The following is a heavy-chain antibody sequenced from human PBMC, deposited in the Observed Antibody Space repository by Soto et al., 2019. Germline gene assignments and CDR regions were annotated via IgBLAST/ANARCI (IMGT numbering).Heavy chain of an antibody. V-gene: IGHV4-30-4*01. D-gene: IGHD1-7*01. CDR3: ARAERTNYWFDL. J-gene: IGHJ5*01. CDR1: GGSISSGDYY. CDR2: IYYSGST. Sequence: SETLSLTCTVSGGSISSGDYYWSWIRQPPGKGLEWIGYIYYSGSTYYNPSLKSRVTISVDTSKNQFSLKLSSVTAASTAVYYCARAERTNYWFDLWGQGTLVTVPS.